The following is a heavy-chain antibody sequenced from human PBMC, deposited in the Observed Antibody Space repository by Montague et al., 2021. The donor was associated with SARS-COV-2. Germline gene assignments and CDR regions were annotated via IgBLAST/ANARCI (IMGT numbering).Heavy chain of an antibody. CDR2: VYRTGGT. Sequence: WVRQATGKGLEWIAEVYRTGGTMFNPSFGSLVTLSIDRSKNLFSLNLNSVTVADTAVYYCARTGAYDHFDYWGPGTLVIVSS. V-gene: IGHV4-4*02. CDR3: ARTGAYDHFDY. D-gene: IGHD5-12*01. J-gene: IGHJ4*02.